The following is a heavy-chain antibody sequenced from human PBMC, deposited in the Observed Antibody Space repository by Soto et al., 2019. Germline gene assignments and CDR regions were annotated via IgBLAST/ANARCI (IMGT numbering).Heavy chain of an antibody. V-gene: IGHV3-30*03. D-gene: IGHD3-10*01. J-gene: IGHJ1*01. Sequence: QLVESGGGVVQPGGSLTLSCAASGFSLDSYAMHWVRQAPGKGHEWLAVVSYDGKNIYYGDSVKGRFTISKDDSKNTLYRRMSSLTAEDTATYSCARDYGALPCDRIQHWGRGTLVTVSS. CDR1: GFSLDSYA. CDR2: VSYDGKNI. CDR3: ARDYGALPCDRIQH.